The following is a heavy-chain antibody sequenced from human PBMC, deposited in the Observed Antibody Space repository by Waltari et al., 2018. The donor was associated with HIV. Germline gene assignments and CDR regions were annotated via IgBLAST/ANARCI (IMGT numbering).Heavy chain of an antibody. CDR3: VSGYCGGDCAPGGY. Sequence: QIQLVQSGAEAREPGASVKLSCKASGYTFINYYIHWLRQAPGQGLEWMGRMNPSNGDKVYVGKFCGMVTMTVDTSIRTVYLELGRLSFDDSAVYFCVSGYCGGDCAPGGYCGQGALVTVSS. V-gene: IGHV1-2*06. CDR1: GYTFINYY. J-gene: IGHJ4*02. D-gene: IGHD2-21*01. CDR2: MNPSNGDK.